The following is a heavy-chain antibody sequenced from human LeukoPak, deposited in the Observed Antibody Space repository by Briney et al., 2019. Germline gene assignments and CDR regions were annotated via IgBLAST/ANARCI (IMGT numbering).Heavy chain of an antibody. CDR3: TRDIVYLQLEY. Sequence: PGGSLRLSCAASGFAFGDHWMAWVRQAPGKGLEWVASIGKDGSEQAYADSVKGRFTISRDNAKNSLYLQMSSLRVEDTATYYCTRDIVYLQLEYWGQGALISVSS. V-gene: IGHV3-7*01. D-gene: IGHD2-15*01. CDR1: GFAFGDHW. J-gene: IGHJ4*02. CDR2: IGKDGSEQ.